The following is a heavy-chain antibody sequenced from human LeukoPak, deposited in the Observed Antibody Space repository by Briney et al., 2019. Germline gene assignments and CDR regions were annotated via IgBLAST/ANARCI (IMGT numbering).Heavy chain of an antibody. CDR2: IKQDGSEK. Sequence: PGGSLRLSCAASGFTFSNYWMSWVRQAPGKGLEWVANIKQDGSEKYYVDSVKGRFTISRDNARNSLYLQMNSLRAEDTAVYYCAKDPGYCSSTSCYSSHDYWGQGTLVTVSS. J-gene: IGHJ4*02. V-gene: IGHV3-7*01. CDR3: AKDPGYCSSTSCYSSHDY. CDR1: GFTFSNYW. D-gene: IGHD2-2*02.